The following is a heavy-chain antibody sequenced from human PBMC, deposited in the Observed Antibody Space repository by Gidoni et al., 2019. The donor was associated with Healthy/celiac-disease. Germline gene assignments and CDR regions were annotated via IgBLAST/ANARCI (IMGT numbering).Heavy chain of an antibody. D-gene: IGHD1-26*01. Sequence: QVQLQESGPGLVKPSQTLSLTCTVSGGSISSGSYYWSWIRQPAGKGLEWIGRIYTSGSTNYNPSLKSRVTISVDTSKNQFSLKLSSVTAADTAVYYCARAGYSGPPRYWGQGTLVTVSS. J-gene: IGHJ4*02. CDR2: IYTSGST. CDR1: GGSISSGSYY. V-gene: IGHV4-61*02. CDR3: ARAGYSGPPRY.